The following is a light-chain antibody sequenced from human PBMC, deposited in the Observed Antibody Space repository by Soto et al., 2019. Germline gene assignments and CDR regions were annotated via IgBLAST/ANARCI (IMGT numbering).Light chain of an antibody. V-gene: IGLV2-14*01. CDR2: DVS. J-gene: IGLJ1*01. CDR1: SSDVGGYNY. Sequence: ALTQPASVSGSPGQSITISCTGTSSDVGGYNYVSWYQQHPGKAPKLMIYDVSNRPSGVSNRFSGSKSGNTASLTISGLQAEDEADYYCSSYTSSSTLDFGTGTKVTVL. CDR3: SSYTSSSTLD.